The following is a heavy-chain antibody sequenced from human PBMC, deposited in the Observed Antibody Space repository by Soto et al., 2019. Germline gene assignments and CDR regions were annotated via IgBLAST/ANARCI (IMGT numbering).Heavy chain of an antibody. Sequence: PSETLSLTCTVSGGSISSYYWSWIRQPPGKGLEWIGYIYYSGSTNYNPSLKSRVTISVDTSKNQFSLKLSSVTAADTAVYYCASVSWAVDYYYFMDVWGKGTTVTVS. J-gene: IGHJ6*03. CDR1: GGSISSYY. CDR2: IYYSGST. D-gene: IGHD3-10*01. CDR3: ASVSWAVDYYYFMDV. V-gene: IGHV4-59*01.